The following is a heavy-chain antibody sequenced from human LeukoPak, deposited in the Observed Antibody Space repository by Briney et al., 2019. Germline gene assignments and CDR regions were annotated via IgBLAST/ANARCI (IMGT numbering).Heavy chain of an antibody. V-gene: IGHV3-7*01. CDR2: IKQDGSEN. J-gene: IGHJ5*02. Sequence: GGSLRLSCAASEFTFITYWMSWVRQAPGKGLEWVANIKQDGSENYYVDSVKGRFTISRDNAKNSLYLQMNSLRAEDTAVYYCARDAWELLLGFDPWGQGTLVTVSS. D-gene: IGHD1-26*01. CDR3: ARDAWELLLGFDP. CDR1: EFTFITYW.